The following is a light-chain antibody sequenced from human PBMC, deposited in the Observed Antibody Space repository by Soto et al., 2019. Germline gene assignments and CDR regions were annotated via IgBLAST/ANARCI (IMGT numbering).Light chain of an antibody. V-gene: IGKV1-5*01. CDR3: LQYDHYST. J-gene: IGKJ2*01. CDR2: DAS. Sequence: DIQMTQSPSTLSAYVGDSVTITCRASQSINSLVAWYQQHPGKAPKLLIHDASSLENGVPSRFSGSGSGTGFTLTTTSLQPDDFATYYCLQYDHYSTFGQGTKLEI. CDR1: QSINSL.